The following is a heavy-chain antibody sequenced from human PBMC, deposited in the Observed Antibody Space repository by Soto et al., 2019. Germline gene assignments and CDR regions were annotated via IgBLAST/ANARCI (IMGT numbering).Heavy chain of an antibody. J-gene: IGHJ4*02. CDR3: ATSTVSYVDIVSSTTRGYFDH. CDR1: GYNFNTYW. V-gene: IGHV5-51*01. CDR2: IYPGDSDT. D-gene: IGHD5-12*01. Sequence: PGESLKISCEGSGYNFNTYWIGWVRQMPGKGLEWMALIYPGDSDTRYSPSFEGQVTLSVDRSISTAYLQWSSLKASDTAIYYCATSTVSYVDIVSSTTRGYFDHWGQGTLVTV.